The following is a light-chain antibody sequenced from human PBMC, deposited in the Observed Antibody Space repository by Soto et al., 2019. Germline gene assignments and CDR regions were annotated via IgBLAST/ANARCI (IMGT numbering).Light chain of an antibody. V-gene: IGLV1-51*01. CDR1: SSNIGNNF. Sequence: QTALTQPLSVSAAAGQRVTIYSSGRSSNIGNNFVSWYQQLPGTAPTLLIHDNNRRPSGIPDRFSGSKSGTSATLGITGLQTGDEADYYCGTWDSSLTSYVFGTGTKVTVL. CDR2: DNN. J-gene: IGLJ1*01. CDR3: GTWDSSLTSYV.